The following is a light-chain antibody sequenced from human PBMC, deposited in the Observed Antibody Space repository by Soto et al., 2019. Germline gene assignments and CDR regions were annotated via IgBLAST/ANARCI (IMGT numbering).Light chain of an antibody. CDR3: ASWDDSLNGHV. Sequence: QSVLTQPPSASGTPGQRVTVSCSGSSSNIASNTVNWYQQLPGTAPKLLIYSNDQRPSGVPDRSSASKSGTSASLAISGLQSEDEADYYCASWDDSLNGHVFGTGTKVTVL. V-gene: IGLV1-44*01. J-gene: IGLJ1*01. CDR1: SSNIASNT. CDR2: SND.